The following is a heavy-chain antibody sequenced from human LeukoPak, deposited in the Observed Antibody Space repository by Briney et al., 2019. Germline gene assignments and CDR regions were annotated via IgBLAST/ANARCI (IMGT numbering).Heavy chain of an antibody. V-gene: IGHV4-4*07. D-gene: IGHD2-2*01. Sequence: PSETLSLTCTVSGGSICSYYWSWIREPAGKGLEWIGRIYTSGSTNYNPSLKSRVTISVDTSKNQFSLKLSSVTAADTAVYYCARRTYCSSTSCPDWYFDLWGRGTLVTVSS. J-gene: IGHJ2*01. CDR3: ARRTYCSSTSCPDWYFDL. CDR2: IYTSGST. CDR1: GGSICSYY.